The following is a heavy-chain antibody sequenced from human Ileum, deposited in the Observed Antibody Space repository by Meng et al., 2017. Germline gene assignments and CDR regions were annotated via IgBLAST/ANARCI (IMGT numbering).Heavy chain of an antibody. J-gene: IGHJ4*02. V-gene: IGHV3-23*01. CDR1: GFTFSSYS. CDR3: ALTAMGATFDY. D-gene: IGHD1-26*01. CDR2: ISGSHGST. Sequence: EVQLLESGGGLVQPGGSRRLSCATSGFTFSSYSMSWVRQAPGKGLEWVSAISGSHGSTHYADSVKGRFTISRDNSKNTLYLQMNSLRAEDTAVYYCALTAMGATFDYWGQGTLVTVSS.